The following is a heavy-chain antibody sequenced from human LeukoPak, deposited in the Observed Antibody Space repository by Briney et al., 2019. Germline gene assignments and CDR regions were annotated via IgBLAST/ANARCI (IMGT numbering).Heavy chain of an antibody. V-gene: IGHV4-61*02. CDR1: GGSISSGSYY. J-gene: IGHJ4*02. CDR3: ARAAVAIFGVVTTAKIDY. CDR2: TYTSGST. D-gene: IGHD3-3*01. Sequence: SQTLSLTCTVSGGSISSGSYYWSWIRQPAGKGLEWIGRTYTSGSTNYNPSLKSRVTISVDTSKNQFSLKLSSVTAADTAVYYCARAAVAIFGVVTTAKIDYWGQGTLVTVSS.